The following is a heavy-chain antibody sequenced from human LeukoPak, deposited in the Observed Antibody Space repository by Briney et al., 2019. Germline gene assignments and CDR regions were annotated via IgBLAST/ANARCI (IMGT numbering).Heavy chain of an antibody. CDR2: INPNSGGT. D-gene: IGHD6-13*01. J-gene: IGHJ4*02. V-gene: IGHV1-2*06. CDR1: GYTFTGYY. Sequence: ASVKVSCKASGYTFTGYYMHWVRQAPGQGLEWMGRINPNSGGTNYAQKFQGRVTMTRDTSISTAYMELSRLRSDDTAVYYCARADLVGPLQQLVPFDYWGQGTLVTVSS. CDR3: ARADLVGPLQQLVPFDY.